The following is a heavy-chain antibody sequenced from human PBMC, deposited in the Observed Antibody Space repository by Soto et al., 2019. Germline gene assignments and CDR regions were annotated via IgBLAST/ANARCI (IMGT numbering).Heavy chain of an antibody. V-gene: IGHV1-69*13. CDR3: APDYGHDCSGGNCYFYF. Sequence: ASVKVSCKASGGTFSRYAINWVRQAPGHGLEWMGGIIPLFGTAKYAQKFQDRVTITADESTSTAHMELRSLTSDDTAVYYCAPDYGHDCSGGNCYFYFWGQGTLVTVSS. J-gene: IGHJ4*02. CDR2: IIPLFGTA. CDR1: GGTFSRYA. D-gene: IGHD2-15*01.